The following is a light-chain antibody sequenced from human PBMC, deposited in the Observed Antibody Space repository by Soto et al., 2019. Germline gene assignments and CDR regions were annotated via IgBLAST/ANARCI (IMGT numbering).Light chain of an antibody. CDR3: SSYTSSSTLLYV. Sequence: QSALTQPASVSGSPGQSITISCTGTSSDVGGYNHVSWYQQYPGKAPKVIIYELSNRPSGMSNRFSGSKSGNTASLTISGLQAEDEADYYCSSYTSSSTLLYVFGTGTKLTVL. J-gene: IGLJ1*01. CDR2: ELS. CDR1: SSDVGGYNH. V-gene: IGLV2-14*01.